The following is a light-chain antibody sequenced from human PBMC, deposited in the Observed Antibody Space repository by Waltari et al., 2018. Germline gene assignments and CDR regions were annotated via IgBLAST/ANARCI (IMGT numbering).Light chain of an antibody. J-gene: IGKJ3*01. CDR3: QSYDIGLSGSWV. CDR2: WAS. Sequence: DIVMTQSPDSLAVSLGERATINCKSSQSVLYSSNNKNYLAWYQQKPGQPPKLFIYWASTRESGVPDRFSASKSGTSVSLAITGLQAEDEADYYCQSYDIGLSGSWVFGTGT. CDR1: QSVLYSSNNKNY. V-gene: IGKV4-1*01.